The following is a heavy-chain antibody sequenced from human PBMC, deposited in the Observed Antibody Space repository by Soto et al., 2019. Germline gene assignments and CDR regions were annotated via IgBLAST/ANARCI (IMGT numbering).Heavy chain of an antibody. CDR3: ARIRGDTAMVKYYFDY. J-gene: IGHJ4*02. D-gene: IGHD5-18*01. V-gene: IGHV2-26*01. CDR2: IFSNDEK. CDR1: GFSLSNARMG. Sequence: QVTLKESGPVLVKPTETLTLTCTVSGFSLSNARMGVSWIRQPPGKALEWLAHIFSNDEKSYSTSLKSRLTTAXXTXKXLLALTMTNMDPVDTATYYCARIRGDTAMVKYYFDYWGQGTLVTVSS.